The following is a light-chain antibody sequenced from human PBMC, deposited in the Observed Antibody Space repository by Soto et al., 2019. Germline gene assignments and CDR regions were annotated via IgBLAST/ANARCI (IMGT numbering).Light chain of an antibody. CDR2: DVS. Sequence: QSALTQPASVSGSPGQSITISCTGTSSDVGGYNYVSWYQQHPGKAPKLMIYDVSNRPSGVSNRFSGSKSGNTDSLTISGRQAEDEADYYCSSYTSSSTLVFGGGTKVTVL. CDR3: SSYTSSSTLV. V-gene: IGLV2-14*01. J-gene: IGLJ2*01. CDR1: SSDVGGYNY.